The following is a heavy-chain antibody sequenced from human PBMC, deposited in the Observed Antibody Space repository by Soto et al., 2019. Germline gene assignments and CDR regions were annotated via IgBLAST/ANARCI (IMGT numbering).Heavy chain of an antibody. V-gene: IGHV4-4*07. J-gene: IGHJ6*02. CDR3: ASSSLYGMDV. CDR1: GGSISSSY. Sequence: PSETLSLTCSVSGGSISSSYWNWIRQPAGKGLEWIGRFYTTGRASYNPSLKGRLTLSGDTSKNQFSLRLGSVTAADTAVYYCASSSLYGMDVWGQGTTVTVSS. CDR2: FYTTGRA.